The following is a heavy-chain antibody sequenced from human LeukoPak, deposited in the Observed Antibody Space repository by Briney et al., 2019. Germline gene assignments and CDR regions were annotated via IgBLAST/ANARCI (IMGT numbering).Heavy chain of an antibody. J-gene: IGHJ3*02. V-gene: IGHV6-1*01. CDR3: ARTAEGWLVNHNDAFDI. Sequence: SQTLSLTCAISGDSVSSNSAAWNWIRQSPSRGLEWLGRTYYRSKWYNDYAVSVKSRITINPDTSKNQFSLQLNSVTPEDTAVYYCARTAEGWLVNHNDAFDIWGQGTMVTVSS. D-gene: IGHD6-19*01. CDR2: TYYRSKWYN. CDR1: GDSVSSNSAA.